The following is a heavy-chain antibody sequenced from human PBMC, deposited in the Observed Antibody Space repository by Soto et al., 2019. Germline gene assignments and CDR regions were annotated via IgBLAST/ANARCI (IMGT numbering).Heavy chain of an antibody. CDR3: ARDHGFTTTDNWFDP. Sequence: SETLSLTCAVSGGSISSSNWWSWVRQPPGKGLEWIGEIYHSGSTNYNPSLKSRVTISVDKSKNQFSLKLSSVTVADTAVYYCARDHGFTTTDNWFDPWGQGTLVTVSS. J-gene: IGHJ5*02. CDR1: GGSISSSNW. D-gene: IGHD1-1*01. CDR2: IYHSGST. V-gene: IGHV4-4*02.